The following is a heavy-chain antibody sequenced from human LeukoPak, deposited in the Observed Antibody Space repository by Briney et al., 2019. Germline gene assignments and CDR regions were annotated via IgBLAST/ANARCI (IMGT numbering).Heavy chain of an antibody. Sequence: GGSLRLSCAVFGFTVSSNYMNWVRQAPGKGLEWVSVIYSGGSTYYADSVKGRFTISRDNSKNTLYLQMNSLRAEDTAVYYCARSGAAGTFDYWGQGTLVTVST. V-gene: IGHV3-66*01. J-gene: IGHJ4*02. CDR1: GFTVSSNY. D-gene: IGHD6-13*01. CDR2: IYSGGST. CDR3: ARSGAAGTFDY.